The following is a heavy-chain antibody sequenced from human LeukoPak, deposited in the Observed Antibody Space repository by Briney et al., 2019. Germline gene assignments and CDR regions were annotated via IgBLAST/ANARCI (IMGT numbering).Heavy chain of an antibody. Sequence: SETLSLTCTVSGGSVSGGDYFWSWIRQPPGKGLERIGYIYYSGSTNYNPSLKSRVTISVDTSKNQFSLKLSSVTAADTAVYYCARAPTGVVPAATPRDDAFDIWGQGTMVTVSS. CDR1: GGSVSGGDYF. D-gene: IGHD2-2*01. V-gene: IGHV4-61*08. J-gene: IGHJ3*02. CDR2: IYYSGST. CDR3: ARAPTGVVPAATPRDDAFDI.